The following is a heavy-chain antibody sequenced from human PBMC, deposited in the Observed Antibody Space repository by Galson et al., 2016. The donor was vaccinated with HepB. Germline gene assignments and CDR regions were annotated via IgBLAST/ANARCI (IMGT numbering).Heavy chain of an antibody. V-gene: IGHV3-7*03. CDR1: GFTFSTYW. CDR2: IKPNGTGA. D-gene: IGHD1-1*01. J-gene: IGHJ4*02. Sequence: SLRLSCAVSGFTFSTYWMNWVRQSPGKGLEWLGNIKPNGTGAYYVDSVKGRFTISRDNAKNSLYLQMNSLGAEDTAVYYCARDARKETIDYWGQGTLVTVSS. CDR3: ARDARKETIDY.